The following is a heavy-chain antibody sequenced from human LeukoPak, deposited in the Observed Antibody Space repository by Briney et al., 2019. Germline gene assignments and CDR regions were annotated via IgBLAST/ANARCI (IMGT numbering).Heavy chain of an antibody. CDR1: GGSISSYY. CDR3: ARGPYGDYVLYYFDY. Sequence: KPSETLSLTCTVSGGSISSYYWSWTRQPPGKGLEWIGYIYYSGSTNYNPSLKSRVTISVDTSKNQFSLKLSSVTAADTAVYYCARGPYGDYVLYYFDYWGQGTLVTVSS. V-gene: IGHV4-59*01. D-gene: IGHD4-17*01. CDR2: IYYSGST. J-gene: IGHJ4*02.